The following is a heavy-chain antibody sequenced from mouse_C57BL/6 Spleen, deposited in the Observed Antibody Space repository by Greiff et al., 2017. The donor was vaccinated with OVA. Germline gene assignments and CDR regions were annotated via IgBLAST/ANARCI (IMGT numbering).Heavy chain of an antibody. V-gene: IGHV1-26*01. CDR2: INPNNGGT. Sequence: EVQLQQSGPELVKPGASVKISCKASGYTFTDYYMNWVKQSHGKSLEWIGDINPNNGGTSYNQKFKGKATLTVDKSSSTAYMELRSLTSEDSAVYYCASSAYYSNFWFAYWGQGTLVTVSA. D-gene: IGHD2-5*01. J-gene: IGHJ3*01. CDR1: GYTFTDYY. CDR3: ASSAYYSNFWFAY.